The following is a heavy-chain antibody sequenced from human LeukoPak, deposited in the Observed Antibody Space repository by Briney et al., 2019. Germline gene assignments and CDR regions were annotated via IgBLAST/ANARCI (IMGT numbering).Heavy chain of an antibody. CDR2: INPGNGKT. Sequence: ASVKVSCKASEYSFTSYSLHWLRQAPGQRLERMGWINPGNGKTKYSQKFQDRVTITRDTSATTAYMELNSLISEDTAVYYCAKSSGYYYFDYWGQGTLVAVSS. J-gene: IGHJ4*02. CDR3: AKSSGYYYFDY. D-gene: IGHD3-3*01. CDR1: EYSFTSYS. V-gene: IGHV1-3*01.